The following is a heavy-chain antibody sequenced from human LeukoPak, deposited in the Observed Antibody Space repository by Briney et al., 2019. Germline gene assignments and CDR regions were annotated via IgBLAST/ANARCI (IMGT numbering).Heavy chain of an antibody. CDR1: GFTFSTYA. CDR2: ISGNGRST. CDR3: TRDIGRLRGDAFDI. J-gene: IGHJ3*02. D-gene: IGHD2-15*01. V-gene: IGHV3-64*01. Sequence: PGGSLRLSCTASGFTFSTYATHWVRKAPGKGLEYVSGISGNGRSTFYANSVKGRFTVSRDNSKDTLYLQMGSLRAEDMAVYYCTRDIGRLRGDAFDIWGQGTMVTVSS.